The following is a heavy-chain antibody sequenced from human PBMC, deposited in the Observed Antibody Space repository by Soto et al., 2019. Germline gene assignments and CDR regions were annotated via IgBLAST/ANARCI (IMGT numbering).Heavy chain of an antibody. Sequence: GGSLRLSRAASGFTFSSYAISWVRQAPGKGLEWVSAISGSGGSTYYADSVKGRFTISRDNSKNTLYLQMNSLRAEDTAVYYCAKLNDILTGYYRVTRYFDYWGQGTTVTVSS. CDR1: GFTFSSYA. J-gene: IGHJ4*02. V-gene: IGHV3-23*01. CDR2: ISGSGGST. D-gene: IGHD3-9*01. CDR3: AKLNDILTGYYRVTRYFDY.